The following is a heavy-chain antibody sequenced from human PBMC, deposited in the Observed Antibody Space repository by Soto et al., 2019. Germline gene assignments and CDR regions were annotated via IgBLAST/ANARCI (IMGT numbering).Heavy chain of an antibody. D-gene: IGHD1-26*01. CDR2: INPNSGGT. V-gene: IGHV1-2*04. CDR1: GYTFTGYY. J-gene: IGHJ6*02. Sequence: QVQLVQSGAEVKKPGASVKVSCKASGYTFTGYYMHWVRQAPGQGLEWMGWINPNSGGTNYAKKVQGWVSMTRDRPKSTANMELSRVKYDGTAVCYCTRGRSGGDPVDGMDGWGQGTTVTVSS. CDR3: TRGRSGGDPVDGMDG.